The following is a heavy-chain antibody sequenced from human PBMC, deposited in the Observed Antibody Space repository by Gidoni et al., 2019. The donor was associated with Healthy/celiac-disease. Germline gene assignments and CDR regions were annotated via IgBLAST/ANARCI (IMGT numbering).Heavy chain of an antibody. J-gene: IGHJ4*02. Sequence: QVQRDRLGAGVKKQGAPGKVPGKVAGYTLTELSMPWVRQAPGKGLEWMGGFDPEDGETIYAQKFQGRVTMTEDTSTDTAYMELSSLRSEDTAVYYCATIVVVTGFDYWGQGTLVTVSS. D-gene: IGHD2-21*02. CDR1: GYTLTELS. CDR2: FDPEDGET. CDR3: ATIVVVTGFDY. V-gene: IGHV1-24*01.